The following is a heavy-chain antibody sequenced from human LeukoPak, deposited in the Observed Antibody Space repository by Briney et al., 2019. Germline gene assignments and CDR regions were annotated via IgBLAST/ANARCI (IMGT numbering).Heavy chain of an antibody. CDR3: AREGSLPLDY. D-gene: IGHD1-14*01. CDR1: GFTFRSYG. CDR2: IWYDGSNK. V-gene: IGHV3-33*01. Sequence: GRSLRLSCAASGFTFRSYGMHWVRQAPGKGLEWVAVIWYDGSNKYYADSVKGRFTISRDNSKNTLYLQMNSLRAEDTAVYYCAREGSLPLDYWGQGTLVTVSS. J-gene: IGHJ4*02.